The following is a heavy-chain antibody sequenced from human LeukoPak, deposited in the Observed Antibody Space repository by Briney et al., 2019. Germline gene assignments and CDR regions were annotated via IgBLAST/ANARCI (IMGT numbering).Heavy chain of an antibody. D-gene: IGHD3-3*01. V-gene: IGHV6-1*01. J-gene: IGHJ4*02. CDR2: TYYRSKWYN. CDR1: GDTASSNSAA. Sequence: SQILSLTCAISGDTASSNSAAWNWIRHSPSRGLEWLGRTYYRSKWYNDYAVSVKSRITINPDTSKNQFSLQLNSVTPEDTAAYYCAIERSHYDFWSGYDYWGQGTLVTVSS. CDR3: AIERSHYDFWSGYDY.